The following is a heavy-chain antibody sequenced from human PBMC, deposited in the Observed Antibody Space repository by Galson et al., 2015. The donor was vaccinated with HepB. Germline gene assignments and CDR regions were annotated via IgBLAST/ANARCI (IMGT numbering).Heavy chain of an antibody. CDR1: GASISSGGYY. D-gene: IGHD4-11*01. Sequence: TLSLTCTVSGASISSGGYYWSWIRQHPGKGLEWIGFIHYSGSTYYSPSLKSRVTISIDTSRNQFSLNLSSVTAADTAVYYCARGRGRNDYDAFDIWGQGTVVTVSS. CDR2: IHYSGST. J-gene: IGHJ3*02. V-gene: IGHV4-31*03. CDR3: ARGRGRNDYDAFDI.